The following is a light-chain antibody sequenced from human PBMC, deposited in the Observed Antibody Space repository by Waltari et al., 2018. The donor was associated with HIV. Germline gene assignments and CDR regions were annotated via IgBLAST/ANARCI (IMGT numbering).Light chain of an antibody. Sequence: IVLTQSPCTLSLSPGETATLSCRASQTISRNYFAWYQLKPCQAPRLLIYCASSRDTDIPDRVSGSGSGTDFTLTISRLEPEESAVYYCLQYSPSLRTFGQGTKGEIK. CDR1: QTISRNY. V-gene: IGKV3-20*01. CDR3: LQYSPSLRT. CDR2: CAS. J-gene: IGKJ1*01.